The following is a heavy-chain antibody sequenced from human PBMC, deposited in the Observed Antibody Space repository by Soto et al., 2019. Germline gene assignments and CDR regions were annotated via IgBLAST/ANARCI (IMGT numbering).Heavy chain of an antibody. D-gene: IGHD1-26*01. CDR1: GGSISSGGYS. V-gene: IGHV4-30-2*01. CDR3: ARAGVVGATALDY. CDR2: IYHSGST. Sequence: SETLSLTCAVSGGSISSGGYSWSWIRQPPGKGLEWIGYIYHSGSTYYNPSLKSRVTISVDRSKNQFSLKLSSVTAADTAVYYCARAGVVGATALDYWGQGTLVTVSS. J-gene: IGHJ4*02.